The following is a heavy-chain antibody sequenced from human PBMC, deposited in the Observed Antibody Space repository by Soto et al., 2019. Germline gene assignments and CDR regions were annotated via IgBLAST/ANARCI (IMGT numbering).Heavy chain of an antibody. CDR3: ARRHCRGGSCYSAWFDP. D-gene: IGHD2-15*01. J-gene: IGHJ5*02. Sequence: QVQLVQSGAEVKKPGSSVNVSCKASGGTFSSYTISWVRQAPGQGLEWIGRIIPILGIANYAQKFQGRVTITADKSTSTAYMELSSLRSEDTAVYYCARRHCRGGSCYSAWFDPWGQGTLDTVSS. V-gene: IGHV1-69*02. CDR1: GGTFSSYT. CDR2: IIPILGIA.